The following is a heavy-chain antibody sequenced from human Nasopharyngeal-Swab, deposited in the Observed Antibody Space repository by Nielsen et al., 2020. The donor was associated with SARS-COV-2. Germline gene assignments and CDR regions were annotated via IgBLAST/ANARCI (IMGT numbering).Heavy chain of an antibody. CDR2: INHSGST. J-gene: IGHJ6*02. V-gene: IGHV4-39*07. CDR3: ARGDRDNYGSGSYYAHKPNYYYGMDV. Sequence: SETLSLTCTVSGGSISSSSYYWSWIRQPPGKGLEWIGEINHSGSTNYNPSLKSRVTISVDTSKNQFSLKLSSVTAADTAVYYCARGDRDNYGSGSYYAHKPNYYYGMDVWGQGTTVTVSS. D-gene: IGHD3-10*01. CDR1: GGSISSSSYY.